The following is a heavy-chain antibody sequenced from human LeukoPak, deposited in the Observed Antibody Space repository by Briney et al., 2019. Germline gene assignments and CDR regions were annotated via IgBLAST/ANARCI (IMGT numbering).Heavy chain of an antibody. CDR3: AREGGYCSGGSCRFFDY. D-gene: IGHD2-15*01. CDR2: ISPSSSYI. Sequence: GGSLRLSCAASGFTLSSSSMNWVRQAPGKGLEFVSSISPSSSYIYYADSVKGRFTISRDDAKNSLFLQMNSLRAEDTAVYYCAREGGYCSGGSCRFFDYWGQGTLVTVSS. V-gene: IGHV3-21*06. CDR1: GFTLSSSS. J-gene: IGHJ4*02.